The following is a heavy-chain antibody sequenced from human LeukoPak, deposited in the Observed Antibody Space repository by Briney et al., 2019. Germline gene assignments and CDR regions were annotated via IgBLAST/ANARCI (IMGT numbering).Heavy chain of an antibody. CDR3: ARDSGGAPFDF. CDR2: IWSDGSNK. V-gene: IGHV3-33*01. CDR1: GFTFSNSG. Sequence: GGSLRLSCATSGFTFSNSGMHWDRQAPGKGLEWVAVIWSDGSNKDYADSVKGRFTISRDNSRNTLYLQMNSLRAEDTAVYYCARDSGGAPFDFWGQGTLVTVSS. J-gene: IGHJ4*02. D-gene: IGHD3-10*01.